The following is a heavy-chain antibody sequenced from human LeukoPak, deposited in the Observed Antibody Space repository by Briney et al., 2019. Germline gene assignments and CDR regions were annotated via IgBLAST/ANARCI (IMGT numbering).Heavy chain of an antibody. Sequence: PGGSLRLSCAASGFTFSGYGMHWVRQAPGKGLEWVTFIHSDGNNKDYAVSVKGRFTISRDNSKNTLYLQMNSLRAEDTAVYYCAKDGEGVGFDYWGQGTLVTVSS. J-gene: IGHJ4*02. D-gene: IGHD3-10*01. V-gene: IGHV3-30*02. CDR3: AKDGEGVGFDY. CDR2: IHSDGNNK. CDR1: GFTFSGYG.